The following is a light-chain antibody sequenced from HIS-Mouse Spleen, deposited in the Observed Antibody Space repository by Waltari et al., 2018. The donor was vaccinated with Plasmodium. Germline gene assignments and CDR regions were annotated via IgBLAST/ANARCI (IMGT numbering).Light chain of an antibody. V-gene: IGKV1-39*01. Sequence: DIPLTQSPSSLSASVADSVTVTCRASQSISSYLNWYQQKPGKAPKLLIYAASSLQSGVPSRFSGSGSGTDFTLSISSLQPEDFATYYCQQSYSTWTFGQGTKVEIK. J-gene: IGKJ1*01. CDR3: QQSYSTWT. CDR1: QSISSY. CDR2: AAS.